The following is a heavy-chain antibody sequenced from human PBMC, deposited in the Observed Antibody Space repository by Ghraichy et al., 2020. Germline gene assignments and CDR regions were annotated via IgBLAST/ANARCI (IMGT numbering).Heavy chain of an antibody. V-gene: IGHV3-11*01. CDR3: ARDFQFPKNTTYYDILTGYYNNY. CDR2: ISSSGSTI. CDR1: GFTFSDYY. J-gene: IGHJ4*01. D-gene: IGHD3-9*01. Sequence: GGSLRLSCAASGFTFSDYYMSWIRQAPGKGLEWVSYISSSGSTIYYADSVTGRFTISRDNAKNSLYLQMNSLRAEDTAVYYCARDFQFPKNTTYYDILTGYYNNYCSHGTLVTVSS.